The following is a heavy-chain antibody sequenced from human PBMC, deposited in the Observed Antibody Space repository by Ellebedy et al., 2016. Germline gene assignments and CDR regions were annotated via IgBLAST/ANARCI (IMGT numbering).Heavy chain of an antibody. D-gene: IGHD3-3*01. CDR1: GFIFNIAG. Sequence: GESLKISXAASGFIFNIAGMTWVRQAPGKGLEWVATIVFSGTATYYSDSVKGRFIISRDNAKNSLFLQMNSLRVEDTAVYYCARDGGEWSRDYWGQGTLVTVSS. CDR3: ARDGGEWSRDY. J-gene: IGHJ4*02. V-gene: IGHV3-21*01. CDR2: IVFSGTAT.